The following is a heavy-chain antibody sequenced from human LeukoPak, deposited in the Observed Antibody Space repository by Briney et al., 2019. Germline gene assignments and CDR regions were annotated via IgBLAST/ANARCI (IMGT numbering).Heavy chain of an antibody. Sequence: GESLKISCKGSGYSFTSYWIGWVRQMPGKGLEWMGIIYPGDSDTRYSPSFQGQVTISADKSISTAYLQWSSLKASGTAMYYCARHGVQPYYYYGMDVWGQGTTVTVSS. D-gene: IGHD2-8*01. CDR1: GYSFTSYW. V-gene: IGHV5-51*01. J-gene: IGHJ6*02. CDR3: ARHGVQPYYYYGMDV. CDR2: IYPGDSDT.